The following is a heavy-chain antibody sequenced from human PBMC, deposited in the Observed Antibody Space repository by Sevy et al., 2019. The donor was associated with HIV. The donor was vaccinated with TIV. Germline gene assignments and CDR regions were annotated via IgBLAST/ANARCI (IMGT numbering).Heavy chain of an antibody. CDR2: ISSSGSTI. J-gene: IGHJ6*02. D-gene: IGHD3-9*01. CDR3: ARDGYNYDILTGYYPNPHYGMDV. Sequence: GGSLRLSCAASGFTFSDYYMSWIRQAPGKGLEWVSYISSSGSTIYYADSVKGRFTISRDNAKNSQYLQMNSLRAEDTAVYYCARDGYNYDILTGYYPNPHYGMDVWGQGTTVTVSS. V-gene: IGHV3-11*01. CDR1: GFTFSDYY.